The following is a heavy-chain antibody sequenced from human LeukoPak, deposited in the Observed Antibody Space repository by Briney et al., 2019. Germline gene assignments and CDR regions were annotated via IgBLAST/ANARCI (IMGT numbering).Heavy chain of an antibody. J-gene: IGHJ4*02. Sequence: ASVKVSCEASGGTFSSYAISWVRQAPGQGLEWMGGIIPIFGTANYAQKFQGRVTITADESTSTAYMELSSLRSEDTAVYYCARSGAAFYFDYWGQGTLVTVSS. D-gene: IGHD6-13*01. V-gene: IGHV1-69*13. CDR2: IIPIFGTA. CDR1: GGTFSSYA. CDR3: ARSGAAFYFDY.